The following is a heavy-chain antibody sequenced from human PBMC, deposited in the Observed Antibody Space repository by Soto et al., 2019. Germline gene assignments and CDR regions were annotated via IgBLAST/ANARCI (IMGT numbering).Heavy chain of an antibody. CDR1: RYTFSGSV. V-gene: IGHV1-3*01. Sequence: QVQLVQSGAEVKKPGASVKVSCKASRYTFSGSVMHWVRQAPGQGLEWMGWINADNGNTKYSQKFQGRVTMTWDTSASTAYMELSSLRSEDTAIYYCASEIDVTTATSLDYWGQGTLVTVSS. J-gene: IGHJ4*02. D-gene: IGHD4-17*01. CDR3: ASEIDVTTATSLDY. CDR2: INADNGNT.